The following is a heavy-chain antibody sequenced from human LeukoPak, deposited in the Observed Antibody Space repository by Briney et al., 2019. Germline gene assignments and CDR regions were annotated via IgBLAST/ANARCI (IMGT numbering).Heavy chain of an antibody. Sequence: GGSLRLSCAASGFTFSSYAMSWVRQAPGKGLEWLANIEQDGSEKYYAGSVKGRFTISRDNAKNSLSLQIDSLRVDDTAVYYCVRDSGSRSSGLFDSWGQGTLVTVSS. CDR2: IEQDGSEK. CDR1: GFTFSSYA. CDR3: VRDSGSRSSGLFDS. V-gene: IGHV3-7*01. J-gene: IGHJ4*02. D-gene: IGHD2-15*01.